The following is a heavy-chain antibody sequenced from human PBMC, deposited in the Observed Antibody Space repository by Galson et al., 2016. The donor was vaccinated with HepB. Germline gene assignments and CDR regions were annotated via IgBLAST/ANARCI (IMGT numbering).Heavy chain of an antibody. V-gene: IGHV1-18*01. Sequence: SVKVSCKASGYTFTSYGISWVRQAPGQGLEWMGWISAYNGNTNYAQKLQGRVTMTTDTTTSTAYMELRSLRSDDTAVYYCATGSRYGAGSKASEYWGQGTLVIVSS. D-gene: IGHD3-10*01. CDR2: ISAYNGNT. CDR3: ATGSRYGAGSKASEY. J-gene: IGHJ4*02. CDR1: GYTFTSYG.